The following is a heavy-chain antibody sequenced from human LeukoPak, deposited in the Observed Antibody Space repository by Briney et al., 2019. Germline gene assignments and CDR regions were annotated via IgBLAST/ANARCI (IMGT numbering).Heavy chain of an antibody. V-gene: IGHV1-18*01. CDR2: ISAYNGNT. J-gene: IGHJ4*02. CDR3: VRDGSYNTPFDY. D-gene: IGHD1-26*01. CDR1: GYTFTSYG. Sequence: ASVKVSCKASGYTFTSYGISWVRQAPGQGLEWMGWISAYNGNTNYAQKLQGRVTMTTDTSTSTVYMELSSLRSEDTAVYYCVRDGSYNTPFDYWGQGTLVTVSS.